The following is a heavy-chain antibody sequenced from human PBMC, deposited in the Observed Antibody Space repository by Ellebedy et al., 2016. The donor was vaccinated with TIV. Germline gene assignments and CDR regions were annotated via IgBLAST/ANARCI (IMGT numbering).Heavy chain of an antibody. J-gene: IGHJ6*03. CDR2: ISGSGDNT. Sequence: GESLKISCAASGFTFSNYAMNWVRQAPGKGLEWVSAISGSGDNTYYADPVKGRFTISRDKSKNTVYLQIYSLRAEDTALYYCAKVPTLAYGDSGEFNYYYMDVWGKGTTVTVSS. D-gene: IGHD4-17*01. CDR1: GFTFSNYA. V-gene: IGHV3-23*01. CDR3: AKVPTLAYGDSGEFNYYYMDV.